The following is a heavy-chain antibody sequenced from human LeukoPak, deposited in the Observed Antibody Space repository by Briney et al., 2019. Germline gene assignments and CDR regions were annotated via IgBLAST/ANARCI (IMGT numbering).Heavy chain of an antibody. CDR2: INPNSGGT. D-gene: IGHD2-2*02. J-gene: IGHJ4*02. CDR1: GGTFSSYA. Sequence: ASVKVSCKASGGTFSSYAISWVRQAPGQGLEWMGRINPNSGGTNYAQKFQGRVTMTRDTSISTAYMELSRLRSDDTAVYYCARGYCSSTSCYTLDYWGQGTLVTVSS. V-gene: IGHV1-2*06. CDR3: ARGYCSSTSCYTLDY.